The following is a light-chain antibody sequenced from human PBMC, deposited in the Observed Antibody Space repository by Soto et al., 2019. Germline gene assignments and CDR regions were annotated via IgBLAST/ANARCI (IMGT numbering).Light chain of an antibody. J-gene: IGLJ7*01. CDR3: SSYTNINTRACV. CDR1: SGDIGSYNR. V-gene: IGLV2-14*01. CDR2: EVT. Sequence: QSALTQPASVSGSPGQSITISCTGTSGDIGSYNRVSWYQQHPGKAPKLIIYEVTDRPSGVSNRFSGSKSGNTASLTISGLQAEDEAAYYCSSYTNINTRACVFGTGTQLTVL.